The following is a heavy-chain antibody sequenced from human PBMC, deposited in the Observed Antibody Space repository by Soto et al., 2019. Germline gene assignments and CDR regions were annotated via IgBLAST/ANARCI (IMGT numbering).Heavy chain of an antibody. J-gene: IGHJ4*02. Sequence: SETLSLTCTVSGGSISSSSYYWGWIRQPPGKGLEWIGSIYYSGSTYYNPSLKSRVTISVDTSKNQFSLKLSSVTAADTAVYYCARLNSYGRDYWGQGTLVTVSS. CDR2: IYYSGST. V-gene: IGHV4-39*01. CDR1: GGSISSSSYY. D-gene: IGHD5-18*01. CDR3: ARLNSYGRDY.